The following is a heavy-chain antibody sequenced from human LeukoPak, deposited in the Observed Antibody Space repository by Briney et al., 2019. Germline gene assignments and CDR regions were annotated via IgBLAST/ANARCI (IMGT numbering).Heavy chain of an antibody. CDR1: GFTFSNYW. Sequence: GGSLRLSCAASGFTFSNYWMHWVRQAPGKGLVWVSRINSDGTSTSYADSVKGRFTIYRDNSKNTLYLQMNSLRAEDTAVYYCAKEPGIAVANHDYWGQGTLVTVSS. V-gene: IGHV3-74*01. J-gene: IGHJ4*02. CDR2: INSDGTST. D-gene: IGHD6-19*01. CDR3: AKEPGIAVANHDY.